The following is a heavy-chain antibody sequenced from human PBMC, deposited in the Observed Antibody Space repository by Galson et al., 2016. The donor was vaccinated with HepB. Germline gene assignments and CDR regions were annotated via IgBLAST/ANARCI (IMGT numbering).Heavy chain of an antibody. CDR2: ISWNSDKK. CDR3: TKRTGFFGNPPDH. J-gene: IGHJ4*02. Sequence: SLRLSCAASGFTFDYFSMHWVRQAPGKGLEWVSGISWNSDKKQYADSVKGRFTISRDNANNSLELQMNSLRSEDTALYYCTKRTGFFGNPPDHWGPGTLVTVSS. CDR1: GFTFDYFS. V-gene: IGHV3-9*01. D-gene: IGHD3-3*01.